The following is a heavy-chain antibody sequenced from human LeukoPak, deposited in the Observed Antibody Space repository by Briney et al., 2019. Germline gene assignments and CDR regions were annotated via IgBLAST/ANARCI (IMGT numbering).Heavy chain of an antibody. V-gene: IGHV3-11*04. D-gene: IGHD6-13*01. CDR2: ISSSGSTI. Sequence: GGSLRLPCAASGFTFSDYYMSWIRQAPGKGLEWVSYISSSGSTIYYADSVKGRFTISRDNAKSSLYLQMNSLRAEDTAVYYCGGGAAAASLGYAFDIWGQGTMVTVSS. CDR3: GGGAAAASLGYAFDI. J-gene: IGHJ3*02. CDR1: GFTFSDYY.